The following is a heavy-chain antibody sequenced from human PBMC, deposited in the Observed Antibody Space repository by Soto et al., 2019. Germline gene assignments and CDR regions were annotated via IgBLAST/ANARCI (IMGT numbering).Heavy chain of an antibody. CDR1: GFPFGGEW. CDR2: MNKDGSII. J-gene: IGHJ4*01. CDR3: GRPYGDLAG. V-gene: IGHV3-74*01. Sequence: EVLLLESGGGIVQPGGSLRLSCAASGFPFGGEWMHWVRQGPGKGLVWVSRMNKDGSIISYADSVTGRFTMSRDNAKSTLYLHMNTLISDDATLYICGRPYGDLAGWGQGTPVIVSS. D-gene: IGHD4-17*01.